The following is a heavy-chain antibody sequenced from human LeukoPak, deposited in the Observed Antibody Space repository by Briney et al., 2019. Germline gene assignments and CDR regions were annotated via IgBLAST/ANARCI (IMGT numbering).Heavy chain of an antibody. CDR3: AIDSSGRYVNADY. CDR2: ISSSSSYT. J-gene: IGHJ4*02. D-gene: IGHD6-19*01. CDR1: GFTFSSYS. V-gene: IGHV3-21*01. Sequence: PGGSLRLSCAASGFTFSSYSMNWVRQAPGKGLEWVSSISSSSSYTYYADSVKGRFTISRDNAKNSLYLQMNSLRAEDTAAYYCAIDSSGRYVNADYWGQGILVTVSS.